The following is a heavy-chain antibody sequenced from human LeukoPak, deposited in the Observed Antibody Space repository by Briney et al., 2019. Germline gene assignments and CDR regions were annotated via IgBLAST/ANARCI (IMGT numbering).Heavy chain of an antibody. CDR1: GFTFSSYS. Sequence: GGSLRLSCAASGFTFSSYSMNWVRQAPGKGLEWVSYISSSSSTIYYADSVKGRFTISRDNAKNSLYLQMNSLRDEDTAVYYCARETPRYYYDSSGSKGGYFDYWGQGTLVTVSS. J-gene: IGHJ4*02. D-gene: IGHD3-22*01. V-gene: IGHV3-48*02. CDR3: ARETPRYYYDSSGSKGGYFDY. CDR2: ISSSSSTI.